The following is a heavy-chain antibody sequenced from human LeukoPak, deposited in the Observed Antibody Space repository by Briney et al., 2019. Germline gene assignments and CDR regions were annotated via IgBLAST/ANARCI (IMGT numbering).Heavy chain of an antibody. CDR2: INPNSGGT. CDR1: GYTFTGYY. J-gene: IGHJ4*02. CDR3: ARALSYDSSGSPGGY. V-gene: IGHV1-2*04. Sequence: ASVKVSCKASGYTFTGYYMHWVRQAPGQGLEWMGRINPNSGGTNYAQKFQGWVTMTRDTSISTAYMELSRLRSDDTAVYYCARALSYDSSGSPGGYWGQGTLVTVSS. D-gene: IGHD3-22*01.